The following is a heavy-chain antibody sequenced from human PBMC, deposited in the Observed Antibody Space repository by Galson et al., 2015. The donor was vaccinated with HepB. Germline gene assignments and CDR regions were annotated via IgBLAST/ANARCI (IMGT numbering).Heavy chain of an antibody. J-gene: IGHJ6*03. CDR2: INPSGGST. Sequence: SVKVSCKASGSTFTSYYMHWVQQAPGQGLEWMGIINPSGGSTSYAQKFQGRVTMTRDTSTSTVYMELSSLRSEDTAVYYCARGGWGSLTARHYYYMDVWGKGTTVTVSS. D-gene: IGHD2-21*02. CDR3: ARGGWGSLTARHYYYMDV. CDR1: GSTFTSYY. V-gene: IGHV1-46*03.